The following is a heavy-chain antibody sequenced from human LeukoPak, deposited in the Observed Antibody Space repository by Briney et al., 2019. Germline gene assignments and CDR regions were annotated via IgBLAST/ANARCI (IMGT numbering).Heavy chain of an antibody. V-gene: IGHV3-30*18. CDR3: AKNTKPTLVTPDF. D-gene: IGHD4-23*01. CDR1: GFTFSNYG. CDR2: IPYDGSNT. J-gene: IGHJ4*02. Sequence: GGSLRLSCAASGFTFSNYGMHWVRQAPGKGLEWVAVIPYDGSNTYYADSVEGRFTISRDNSKNTLYLQMNSLRAEDTAVYYCAKNTKPTLVTPDFWGQGTLVTVSS.